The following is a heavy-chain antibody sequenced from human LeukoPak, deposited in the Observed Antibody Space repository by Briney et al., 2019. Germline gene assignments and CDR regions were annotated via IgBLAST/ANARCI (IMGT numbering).Heavy chain of an antibody. CDR3: ARDPWGYYDSSGYYP. D-gene: IGHD3-22*01. CDR2: ISSSSYI. CDR1: GFTFSSYS. V-gene: IGHV3-21*01. J-gene: IGHJ5*02. Sequence: GGSLRLSCAASGFTFSSYSMNWVRQAPGKGLEWVSSISSSSYIYYADSVKGRFTISRDNAKNSLYLQMDSLRAEDTAVYYCARDPWGYYDSSGYYPWGQGTLVTVSS.